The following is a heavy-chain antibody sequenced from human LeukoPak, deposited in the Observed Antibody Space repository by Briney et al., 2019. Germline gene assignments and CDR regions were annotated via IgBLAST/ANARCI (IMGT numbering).Heavy chain of an antibody. CDR2: INPNSGDT. Sequence: ASVKVSCMASGYTFTGYYMHWVRQAPAQGLEWMGWINPNSGDTNYPQQFQGRVTMTRDTSISTAYMELSRLRSDDTAVYYCARDLSHYFDYWGQGTLVTVSS. J-gene: IGHJ4*02. CDR1: GYTFTGYY. CDR3: ARDLSHYFDY. V-gene: IGHV1-2*02.